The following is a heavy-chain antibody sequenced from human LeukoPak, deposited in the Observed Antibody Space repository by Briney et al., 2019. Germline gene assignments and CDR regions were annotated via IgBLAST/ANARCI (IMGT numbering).Heavy chain of an antibody. J-gene: IGHJ4*02. CDR3: ARGLMMAVAGRGEFHY. CDR1: GGSISSYY. CDR2: IYYSGST. Sequence: SETLSLTCTVSGGSISSYYWSWIRQPPGKGLEWIGYIYYSGSTNYNPSLKSGVTISVDTSKNQFSLNLSSVTAADTAVYYCARGLMMAVAGRGEFHYWGQGTLVTVSS. D-gene: IGHD6-13*01. V-gene: IGHV4-59*01.